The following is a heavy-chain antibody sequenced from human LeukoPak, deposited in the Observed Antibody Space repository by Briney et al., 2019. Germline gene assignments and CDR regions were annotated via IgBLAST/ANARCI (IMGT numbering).Heavy chain of an antibody. CDR3: ARVRFEDYGGNSGKYWFDP. J-gene: IGHJ5*02. V-gene: IGHV1-8*01. Sequence: ASVKVSCKASGYTFTSYDINWVRQATGQGLEWMGWMNPNSGNTGYAQKFQGRVTMTRNTSISTAYMELSSLRSEDTAVYYCARVRFEDYGGNSGKYWFDPWGQRTLVTVSS. D-gene: IGHD4-23*01. CDR1: GYTFTSYD. CDR2: MNPNSGNT.